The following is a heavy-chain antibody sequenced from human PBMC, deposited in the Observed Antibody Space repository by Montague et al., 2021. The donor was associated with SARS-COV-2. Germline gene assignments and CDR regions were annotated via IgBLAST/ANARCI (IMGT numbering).Heavy chain of an antibody. CDR3: VSHGLAGITIVGVGTPWGGFDV. CDR1: GGSISTSSYY. J-gene: IGHJ3*01. D-gene: IGHD3-3*01. CDR2: IYYSAST. V-gene: IGHV4-39*01. Sequence: SETLSLTCTVSGGSISTSSYYWVWFRQPPGKGLEWIGSIYYSASTYYNPSLKSRVTTSVDTSKNQFSLKLSSVTAADTAVYYCVSHGLAGITIVGVGTPWGGFDVWGQGTMVTVSS.